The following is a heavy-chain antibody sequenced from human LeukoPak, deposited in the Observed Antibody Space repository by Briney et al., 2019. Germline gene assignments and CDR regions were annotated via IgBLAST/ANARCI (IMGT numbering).Heavy chain of an antibody. CDR3: ARERNHVTSSTVTLH. Sequence: PSETLSLTCTVSGGSISSGGYYWSWIRQPPGKGLEWIGYIYHSGSTYYNPSLKSRVTISVDRSKNQFSLKLSSVTAVDTAVYYCARERNHVTSSTVTLHWGQGTLVTVSS. J-gene: IGHJ4*02. CDR1: GGSISSGGYY. D-gene: IGHD4-17*01. CDR2: IYHSGST. V-gene: IGHV4-30-2*01.